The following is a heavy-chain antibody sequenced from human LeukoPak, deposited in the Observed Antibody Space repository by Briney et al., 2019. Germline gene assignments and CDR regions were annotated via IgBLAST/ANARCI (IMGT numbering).Heavy chain of an antibody. CDR2: IYTGGTT. V-gene: IGHV3-66*01. D-gene: IGHD6-6*01. CDR3: ARDSSSYYFDY. CDR1: GFTVTSNH. Sequence: PGGSLRLSCAASGFTVTSNHMNWVRQAPGKGLEWVPIIYTGGTTHYADSLKDRFTISRDDSKNTLYLQMNSLRAEDTAVYYCARDSSSYYFDYWGQGTLVTVSS. J-gene: IGHJ4*02.